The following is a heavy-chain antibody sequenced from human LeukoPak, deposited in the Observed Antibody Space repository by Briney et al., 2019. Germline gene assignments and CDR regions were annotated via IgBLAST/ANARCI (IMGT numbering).Heavy chain of an antibody. V-gene: IGHV1-18*01. CDR3: AKSHCSNTSCYSPTTWFDP. CDR1: GYTFTNYG. Sequence: GASVKVSCKASGYTFTNYGFTWVRQAPGQGLEWMGWVSTYNGDTNYAQKLQGRVIMTTDTSTSKDYMEMRSLRSGDTAVYYCAKSHCSNTSCYSPTTWFDPWGQGTLVTVSS. CDR2: VSTYNGDT. J-gene: IGHJ5*02. D-gene: IGHD2-2*02.